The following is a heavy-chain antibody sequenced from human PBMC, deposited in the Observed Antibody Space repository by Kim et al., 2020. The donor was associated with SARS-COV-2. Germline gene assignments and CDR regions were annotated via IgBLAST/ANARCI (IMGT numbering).Heavy chain of an antibody. CDR2: INPNSGGT. J-gene: IGHJ6*04. D-gene: IGHD6-13*01. Sequence: ASVKVSCKASGYTFTGYYMHWVRQAPGQGLEWMGWINPNSGGTNYAQKFQGWVTMTRDTSISTAYMELSRLRSDDTAVYYCARGASIAAAGTYYYYGLDVWGEGTTVTDPS. CDR1: GYTFTGYY. CDR3: ARGASIAAAGTYYYYGLDV. V-gene: IGHV1-2*04.